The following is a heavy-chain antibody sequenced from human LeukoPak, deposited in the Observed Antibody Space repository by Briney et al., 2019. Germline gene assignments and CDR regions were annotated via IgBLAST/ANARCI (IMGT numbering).Heavy chain of an antibody. Sequence: PGGSLRLSCAASGFTFSDSYMTWVRQAPGKGVEWVAYISGSGHDINYSDSVKGRFTISRDNAKNSLYLQMSSLRVEDTAVYYCAKEYCSGGSCYPYYFDYWGQGTLVTVSS. V-gene: IGHV3-11*04. CDR1: GFTFSDSY. D-gene: IGHD2-15*01. CDR3: AKEYCSGGSCYPYYFDY. CDR2: ISGSGHDI. J-gene: IGHJ4*02.